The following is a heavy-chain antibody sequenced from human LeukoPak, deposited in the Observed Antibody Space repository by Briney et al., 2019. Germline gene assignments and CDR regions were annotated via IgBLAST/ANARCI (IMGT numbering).Heavy chain of an antibody. J-gene: IGHJ4*02. CDR1: GGSFSGYY. Sequence: SETLSLTCAVYGGSFSGYYWSWIRQPPGKGLEWIGEINHSGSTNYNPSLKSRVTISVDTSKNQFSLKLSSVTAADTAVYYYAWVMSGCSSTSCDDYWGQGTLVTVSS. V-gene: IGHV4-34*01. CDR3: AWVMSGCSSTSCDDY. D-gene: IGHD2-2*01. CDR2: INHSGST.